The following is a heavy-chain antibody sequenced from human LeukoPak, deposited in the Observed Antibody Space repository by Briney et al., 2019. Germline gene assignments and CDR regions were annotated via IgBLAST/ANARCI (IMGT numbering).Heavy chain of an antibody. CDR1: GFFFSTYG. V-gene: IGHV3-30*18. D-gene: IGHD2-21*01. CDR3: AKGIPSDY. CDR2: ISYDGNDI. Sequence: GRSLRLSCAASGFFFSTYGMHWVRQAPGKGLEWVAIISYDGNDIHYADSVKGRLTISRDNSKNTLYLQMNSLRPEDTAVYYCAKGIPSDYWGQGTLVTVSS. J-gene: IGHJ4*02.